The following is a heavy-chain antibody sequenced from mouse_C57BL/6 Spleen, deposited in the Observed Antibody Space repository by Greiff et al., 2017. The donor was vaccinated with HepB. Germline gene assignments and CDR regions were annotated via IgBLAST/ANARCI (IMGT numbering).Heavy chain of an antibody. CDR2: ISGGGGNT. J-gene: IGHJ4*01. CDR1: GFTFSSYT. V-gene: IGHV5-9*01. D-gene: IGHD1-1*01. CDR3: ARHPHYYGSSYYAMDD. Sequence: EVHLVESGGGLVKPGGSLKLSCAASGFTFSSYTMSWVRQTPEKRLGWVATISGGGGNTYYPDSVKGRFTISRDNAKNTLYLQMSSLRSEDTALYYCARHPHYYGSSYYAMDDWGQGTSVTVSS.